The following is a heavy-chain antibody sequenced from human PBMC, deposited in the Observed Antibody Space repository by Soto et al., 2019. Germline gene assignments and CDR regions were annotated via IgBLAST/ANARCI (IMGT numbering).Heavy chain of an antibody. V-gene: IGHV1-2*04. CDR1: GYSFTDYH. CDR3: ARGDSTDCSNGVCSFFYNHDMDV. J-gene: IGHJ6*02. Sequence: ASVKVSCKASGYSFTDYHIHWVRQAPGQGLEWLVRINPKSGGTSTAQKFQGWVTMTTDTSTSTASMELSRLTSDDTAIYYCARGDSTDCSNGVCSFFYNHDMDVWGQGTTVTVSS. CDR2: INPKSGGT. D-gene: IGHD2-8*01.